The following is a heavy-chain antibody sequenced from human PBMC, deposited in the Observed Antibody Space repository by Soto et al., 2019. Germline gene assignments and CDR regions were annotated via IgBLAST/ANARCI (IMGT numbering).Heavy chain of an antibody. Sequence: GGSLRLSCTASGISLTNFWIRWVRQAPGKGLVWVSRINPESTTINYADSVKGRFIISRDNAENTMYLQMNSLSAEDTGVYYCTKDTFGGRDSWGQGTLVTVSS. CDR3: TKDTFGGRDS. D-gene: IGHD2-15*01. V-gene: IGHV3-74*01. CDR2: INPESTTI. J-gene: IGHJ4*02. CDR1: GISLTNFW.